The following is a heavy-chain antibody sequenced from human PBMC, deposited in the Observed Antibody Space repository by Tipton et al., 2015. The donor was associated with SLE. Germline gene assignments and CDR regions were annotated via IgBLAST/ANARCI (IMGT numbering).Heavy chain of an antibody. J-gene: IGHJ4*02. Sequence: GSLRLSCAASGFTFSSFCMSWVRQAPGQGLEWVANIKQDGSEKYYVDSVKGRFTISRDNSKNSLYLQMNSLRHEDTAVYYCARGGGRGYGVWGQGTLVTVSS. V-gene: IGHV3-7*01. CDR3: ARGGGRGYGV. D-gene: IGHD4/OR15-4a*01. CDR1: GFTFSSFC. CDR2: IKQDGSEK.